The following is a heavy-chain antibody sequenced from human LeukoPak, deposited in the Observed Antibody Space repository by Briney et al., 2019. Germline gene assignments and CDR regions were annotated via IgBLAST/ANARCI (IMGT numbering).Heavy chain of an antibody. J-gene: IGHJ4*02. CDR1: GFTFSSYA. CDR3: AKDLLLLYDY. Sequence: PGGSLRLSCAASGFTFSSYAMSWVRQAPGKGLEWVSVISGSGTKTNYADSVKGRFTISRDNSKNTLYLQMNSLRAEDTAVYYCAKDLLLLYDYWGQGTLVTVSS. CDR2: ISGSGTKT. V-gene: IGHV3-23*01. D-gene: IGHD2-8*01.